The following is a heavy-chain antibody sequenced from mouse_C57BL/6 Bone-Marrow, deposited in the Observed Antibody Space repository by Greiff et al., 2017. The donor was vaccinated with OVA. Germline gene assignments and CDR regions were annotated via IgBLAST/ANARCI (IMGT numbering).Heavy chain of an antibody. D-gene: IGHD2-3*01. CDR2: IYPGDGDT. J-gene: IGHJ2*01. CDR1: GYAFSSSW. CDR3: ARHEDCYYASYFDY. V-gene: IGHV1-82*01. Sequence: VKLIYSCPSLVNHGASVKIPCQAPGYAFSSSWMNWVKQRPGKGLEWIGRIYPGDGDTNYNGKFKGKATLTADKSSITAYMQRSSLTAEDSAVYFCARHEDCYYASYFDYWGQGTTLTVSS.